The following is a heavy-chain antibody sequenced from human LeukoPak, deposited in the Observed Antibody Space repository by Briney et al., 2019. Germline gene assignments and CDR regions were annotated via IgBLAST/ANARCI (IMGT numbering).Heavy chain of an antibody. D-gene: IGHD2-15*01. CDR3: AREPYCSGGSCYHAFDI. CDR1: GFTLSSYA. CDR2: ISGSGGST. J-gene: IGHJ3*02. Sequence: GGSLRLSCAASGFTLSSYAMSWVRQAPGKGLEWVSAISGSGGSTYYADSVKGRFTISRDNSKNTLYLQMNSLRAEDTAVYYCAREPYCSGGSCYHAFDIWGQGTMVTVSP. V-gene: IGHV3-23*01.